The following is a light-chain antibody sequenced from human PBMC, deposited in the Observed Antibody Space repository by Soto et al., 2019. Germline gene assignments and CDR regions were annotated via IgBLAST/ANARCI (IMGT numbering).Light chain of an antibody. J-gene: IGKJ1*01. CDR3: HQSYSTPWA. Sequence: DIQMTQSPSSLSASVGDRVTITCRSSQGISTYLNWSQHKPGKAPKLLIYAASSLQSGVPSGFSGSGSGTDFTLTISSLQPEDFATYSCHQSYSTPWAFGQGTKVDIK. V-gene: IGKV1-39*01. CDR2: AAS. CDR1: QGISTY.